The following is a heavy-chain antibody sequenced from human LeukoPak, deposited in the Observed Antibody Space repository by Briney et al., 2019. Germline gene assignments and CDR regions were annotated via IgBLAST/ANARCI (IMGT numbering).Heavy chain of an antibody. CDR3: AKADTIAVAGTIDY. V-gene: IGHV3-9*03. D-gene: IGHD6-19*01. CDR2: ISWNSGSI. Sequence: GGSLRLSCAASGFTFDDYAMHWVRQAPEKGLEWVSGISWNSGSIGYADSVKGRFTISRDNAKNSLYLKMNSLRAEDMALYYCAKADTIAVAGTIDYWGQGTLVTVSS. J-gene: IGHJ4*02. CDR1: GFTFDDYA.